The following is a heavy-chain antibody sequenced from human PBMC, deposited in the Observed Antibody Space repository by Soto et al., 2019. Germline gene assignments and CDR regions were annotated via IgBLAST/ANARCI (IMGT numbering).Heavy chain of an antibody. J-gene: IGHJ3*02. V-gene: IGHV3-74*01. CDR2: INSDGSST. CDR3: AKDLMRATMVRGVISFDAFDI. CDR1: GFTFSSYW. Sequence: PGGSLRLSCAASGFTFSSYWMHWVRQAPGKGLVWVSRINSDGSSTNYADSVKGRFTISRDNAKNTLYLQMNSLRAEDTAVYYCAKDLMRATMVRGVISFDAFDIWGQGTMVTVSS. D-gene: IGHD3-10*01.